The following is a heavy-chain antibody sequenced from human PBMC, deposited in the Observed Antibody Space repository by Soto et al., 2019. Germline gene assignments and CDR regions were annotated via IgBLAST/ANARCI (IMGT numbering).Heavy chain of an antibody. CDR3: ARSSGGVFGIIIEGSNWLAP. CDR2: IHPSGDT. D-gene: IGHD3-16*02. J-gene: IGHJ5*02. CDR1: GYKFTTYF. V-gene: IGHV1-46*01. Sequence: ASVKVSCKASGYKFTTYFIHWVRQAPGQGLEWMGMIHPSGDTGYAQKFRGRVTMTIDTSTTTAYMELRNLTSEDTAVYYCARSSGGVFGIIIEGSNWLAPWGQGSLVTVSS.